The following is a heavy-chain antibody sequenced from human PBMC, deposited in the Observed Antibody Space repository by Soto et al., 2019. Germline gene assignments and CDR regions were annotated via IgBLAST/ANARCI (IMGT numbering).Heavy chain of an antibody. CDR1: VGPVSSYA. Sequence: SVKVCCKSSVGPVSSYAISLLRQAPGQGLEWMGGIIPIFGTANYAQKFQGRVTITADESTSTAYMELSSLRSEDTAVYYCASSGPSSGYAGPLDYWGQGTLVTVSS. D-gene: IGHD3-22*01. J-gene: IGHJ4*02. V-gene: IGHV1-69*13. CDR2: IIPIFGTA. CDR3: ASSGPSSGYAGPLDY.